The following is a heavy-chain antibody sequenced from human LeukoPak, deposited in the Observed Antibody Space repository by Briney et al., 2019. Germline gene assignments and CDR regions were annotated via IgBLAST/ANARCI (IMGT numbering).Heavy chain of an antibody. CDR3: ARDRGARRQWPDD. D-gene: IGHD6-19*01. CDR2: INYSGST. J-gene: IGHJ4*02. CDR1: GYSIGSGYD. V-gene: IGHV4-38-2*02. Sequence: SETLSLTCSVSGYSIGSGYDWAWIRQAPGKGLEWIGNINYSGSTYYNPSLKSRVTISVDTSKNQFSLKLSSVTAADTAVYYCARDRGARRQWPDDWGQGTLVTVSS.